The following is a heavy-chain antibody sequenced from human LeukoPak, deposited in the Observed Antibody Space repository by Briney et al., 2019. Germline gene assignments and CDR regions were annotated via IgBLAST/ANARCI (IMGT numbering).Heavy chain of an antibody. CDR3: ARVYFTSSNSDGYYYYGMDV. V-gene: IGHV1-69*13. CDR1: GGTFISYA. J-gene: IGHJ6*02. Sequence: GDSVKVSCKASGGTFISYAISWVRQAPGQGLEWMGGIIPIFGTANYAQKFQGRVTITADESTSTAYTELSSLRSEDTAVYYCARVYFTSSNSDGYYYYGMDVWGQGTTVTVSS. D-gene: IGHD2/OR15-2a*01. CDR2: IIPIFGTA.